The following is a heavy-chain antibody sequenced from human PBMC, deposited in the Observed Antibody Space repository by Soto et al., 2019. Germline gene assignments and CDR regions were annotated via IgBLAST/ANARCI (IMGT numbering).Heavy chain of an antibody. CDR2: TKPDGSEK. CDR3: VVLGTSTSNP. V-gene: IGHV3-7*01. Sequence: GGSLRLSCAASGFTFNTHWMSWVRQAPGKGLEWVAHTKPDGSEKYYVDSARGRFTISRDNARNSLYLQLNSLRADDTDLYYSVVLGTSTSNPWGDGPLVTDSP. D-gene: IGHD1-1*01. J-gene: IGHJ5*02. CDR1: GFTFNTHW.